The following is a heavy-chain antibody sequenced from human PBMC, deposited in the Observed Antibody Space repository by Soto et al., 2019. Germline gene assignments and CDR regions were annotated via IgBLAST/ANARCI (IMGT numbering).Heavy chain of an antibody. V-gene: IGHV3-74*01. CDR3: EREYYGVLTGYYNDY. CDR2: ISSDGTTT. Sequence: EVQLVESGGGLVQSGGSLGLSCVASGFSFRSYWMHWVRQAPGKGLVWVARISSDGTTTTYADSANGRFTVSRDNAANALYLQMGSLRAEDTAVYYCEREYYGVLTGYYNDYWGQGTLVTVSS. J-gene: IGHJ4*02. CDR1: GFSFRSYW. D-gene: IGHD3-9*01.